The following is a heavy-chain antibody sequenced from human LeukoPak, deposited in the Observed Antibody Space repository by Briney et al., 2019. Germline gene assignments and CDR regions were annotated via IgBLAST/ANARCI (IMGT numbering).Heavy chain of an antibody. Sequence: GGSLRLSCEASGFTFSRYSVNWGRQAPGKGLEGVASISSRSSYIYYADAVKGRCTIARDNAKNSRYLQMNSLSAEDTAVYFCAKDRLYCSGGTCSSRAFGGYFDYWGQGTLVTVSS. V-gene: IGHV3-21*01. CDR1: GFTFSRYS. J-gene: IGHJ4*02. CDR2: ISSRSSYI. CDR3: AKDRLYCSGGTCSSRAFGGYFDY. D-gene: IGHD2-15*01.